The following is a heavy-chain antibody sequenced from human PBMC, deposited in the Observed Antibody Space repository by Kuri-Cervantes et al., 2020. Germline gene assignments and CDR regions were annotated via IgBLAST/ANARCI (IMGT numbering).Heavy chain of an antibody. CDR1: GYTLTDLS. Sequence: ASVKVSCKVSGYTLTDLSMHWVRQAPGKGLEWMGWINPYSGNTGYAQKFQGRATMTRNTPISTAYMDLSILRSDDTAVYYFARDIGMGTYYYYGMDVRGQGTTVTVSS. D-gene: IGHD1/OR15-1a*01. CDR3: ARDIGMGTYYYYGMDV. V-gene: IGHV1-8*02. J-gene: IGHJ6*02. CDR2: INPYSGNT.